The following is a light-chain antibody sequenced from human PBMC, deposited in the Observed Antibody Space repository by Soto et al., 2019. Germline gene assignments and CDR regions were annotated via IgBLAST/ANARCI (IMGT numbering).Light chain of an antibody. V-gene: IGKV3D-7*01. J-gene: IGKJ5*01. CDR2: GAS. CDR3: LQDYHLPIT. CDR1: QSISSSY. Sequence: VLTQYTVTLSLSPGEGATLSCRASQSISSSYLSWYQQKPGQAPRLVIYGASTRATGIPARFSGSGRGSGTDFTLTISSLHPEDFAVYYCLQDYHLPITFGQGTRLEIK.